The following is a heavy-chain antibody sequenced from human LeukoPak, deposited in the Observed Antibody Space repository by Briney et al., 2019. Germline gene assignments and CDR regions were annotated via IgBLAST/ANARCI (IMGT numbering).Heavy chain of an antibody. CDR3: AREGVSYGYYYYYYMDV. V-gene: IGHV3-21*01. J-gene: IGHJ6*03. D-gene: IGHD5-18*01. CDR1: GFTFSSYS. CDR2: ISSSSSYI. Sequence: GGSLRLSCAASGFTFSSYSMNWVRQAPGKGLEWVSSISSSSSYIYYAVSVKSRFTISRDNAKNSLYLQMNSLRAEDTAVYYCAREGVSYGYYYYYYMDVWGRGTTVTVSS.